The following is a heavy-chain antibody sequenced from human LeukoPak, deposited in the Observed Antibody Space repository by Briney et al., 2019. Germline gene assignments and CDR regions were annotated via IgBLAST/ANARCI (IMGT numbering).Heavy chain of an antibody. J-gene: IGHJ4*02. Sequence: PSEPLSLTCTVSGGSINSGDYYCSWIRQPPGKGLEWIGYIFHSGSTYYNPSLKSRVSISVHTSKNQFSLKLSSVTAADTAVYYCARDRYFIGFDYWGQGTLVTVSS. D-gene: IGHD3-9*01. CDR3: ARDRYFIGFDY. V-gene: IGHV4-30-4*08. CDR1: GGSINSGDYY. CDR2: IFHSGST.